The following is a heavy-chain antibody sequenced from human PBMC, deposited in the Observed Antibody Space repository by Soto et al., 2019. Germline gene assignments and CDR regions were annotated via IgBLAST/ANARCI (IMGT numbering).Heavy chain of an antibody. CDR2: ISSSGSTI. J-gene: IGHJ6*02. Sequence: EVQLLESGGGLVQPGGSLRLSCAASGFTFSSYAMSWVRQAPGKGLEWVSYISSSGSTIYYADSVKGRFTISRDNAKNSLYLQMNSLRAEDTAVYYCARDSSPYYYYGMDVWGQGTTVTVSS. CDR3: ARDSSPYYYYGMDV. V-gene: IGHV3-48*03. CDR1: GFTFSSYA.